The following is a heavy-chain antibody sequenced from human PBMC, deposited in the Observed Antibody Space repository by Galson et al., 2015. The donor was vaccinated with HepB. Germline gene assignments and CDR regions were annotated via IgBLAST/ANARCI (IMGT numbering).Heavy chain of an antibody. CDR1: GFTFSSYG. V-gene: IGHV3-30*18. D-gene: IGHD6-13*01. CDR3: AKAGYTSSWYWFDP. CDR2: ISYDGSNK. Sequence: SLRLSCAASGFTFSSYGMHWVRQAPGKGLEWVAVISYDGSNKYYADSVKGRFTISRDNSKNTVYLQMNSLRDEDTAVYYCAKAGYTSSWYWFDPWGQGTLVTVSS. J-gene: IGHJ5*02.